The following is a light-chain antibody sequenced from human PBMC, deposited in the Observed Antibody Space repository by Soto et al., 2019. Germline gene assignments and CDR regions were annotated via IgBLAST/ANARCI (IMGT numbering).Light chain of an antibody. CDR1: SGHSSYA. Sequence: QSVLTQSPSASASLGASVKLTCTLSSGHSSYAIAWHQQQPEKGPRYLMKLNSDGSHSKGDGIPDRFSGSSSGAERYLTISSLKYEDEADYYCQTWGTGIQVFGGGTKLTVL. CDR2: LNSDGSH. V-gene: IGLV4-69*01. CDR3: QTWGTGIQV. J-gene: IGLJ3*02.